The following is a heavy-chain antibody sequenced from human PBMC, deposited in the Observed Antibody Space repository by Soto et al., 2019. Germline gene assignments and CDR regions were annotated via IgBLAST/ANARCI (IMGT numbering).Heavy chain of an antibody. J-gene: IGHJ6*02. CDR1: GGSFSGYY. D-gene: IGHD3-10*01. CDR2: INHSGST. V-gene: IGHV4-34*01. CDR3: ARRARCYYGSGSYHNAGRNYGMDV. Sequence: SETLSLTCAVYGGSFSGYYWSGIRQPPGKGLEWIGEINHSGSTIYNPSLKSRVTISVDTSKNQFSLKLSSVTAADTAVYYCARRARCYYGSGSYHNAGRNYGMDVLGQGTTGTVS.